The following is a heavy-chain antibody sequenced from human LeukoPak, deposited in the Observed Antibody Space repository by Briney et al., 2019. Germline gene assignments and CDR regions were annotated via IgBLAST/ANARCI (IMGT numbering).Heavy chain of an antibody. D-gene: IGHD5-18*01. V-gene: IGHV1-69*01. CDR3: ARVFRPYTAMDPFDY. J-gene: IGHJ4*02. Sequence: SSVKVSCKASGGTFSSYALSWVRQAPGQGLEWMGGIIPIFGTANYAQKFQGRVTITADESTSTAYMELSSLRSEDTAVYYCARVFRPYTAMDPFDYWGQGTLVTVSS. CDR1: GGTFSSYA. CDR2: IIPIFGTA.